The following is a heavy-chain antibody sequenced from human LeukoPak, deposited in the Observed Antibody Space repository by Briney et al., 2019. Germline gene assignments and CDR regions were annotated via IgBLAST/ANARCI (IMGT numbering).Heavy chain of an antibody. CDR2: MNPNSGNT. D-gene: IGHD2-15*01. J-gene: IGHJ6*03. CDR1: GYTFTGYY. V-gene: IGHV1-8*02. CDR3: ARGHRVVVAATTYYYYYMDV. Sequence: ASVKVSCKASGYTFTGYYMHWVRQATGQGLEWMGWMNPNSGNTGYAQRFQGRVTMTRNTSISTAYMELSSLRSEDTAVYYCARGHRVVVAATTYYYYYMDVWGKGTTVTVSS.